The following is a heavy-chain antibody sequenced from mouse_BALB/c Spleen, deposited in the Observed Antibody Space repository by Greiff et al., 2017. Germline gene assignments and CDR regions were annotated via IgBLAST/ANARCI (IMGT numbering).Heavy chain of an antibody. Sequence: EVKLQESGPELVKPGASVKMSCKASGYTFTSYVMHWVKQKPGQGLEWIGYINPYNDGTKYNEKFKGKATLTSDKSSSTAYMELSSLTSEDSAVYYCAREEGREDPYYFDYWGQGTTLTVSS. CDR3: AREEGREDPYYFDY. J-gene: IGHJ2*01. CDR2: INPYNDGT. D-gene: IGHD3-3*01. CDR1: GYTFTSYV. V-gene: IGHV1-14*01.